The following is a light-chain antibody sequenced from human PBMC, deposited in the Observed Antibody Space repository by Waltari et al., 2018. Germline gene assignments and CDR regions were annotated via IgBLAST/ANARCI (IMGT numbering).Light chain of an antibody. Sequence: AIHMTQSPSSLSASIGDRVTITCRASQDIRYDLAWHQQKPGKAPELLISAASGLQSGVPSRFSGSGSGTDFTLTINSLQPEDFATYYCLQDYNYPYTFGQGTKLEIK. J-gene: IGKJ2*01. V-gene: IGKV1-6*01. CDR3: LQDYNYPYT. CDR2: AAS. CDR1: QDIRYD.